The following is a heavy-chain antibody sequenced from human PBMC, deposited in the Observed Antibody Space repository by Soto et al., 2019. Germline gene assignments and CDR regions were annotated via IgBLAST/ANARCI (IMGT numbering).Heavy chain of an antibody. Sequence: GGSLRLSCAASGFTFSSYWMSWVRQAPGKGLEWVADIKQDGSEKYYVDSVKGRFTISRDNAKNSLYLQMNSLRAEDTAVYYCARAREQYFDWLVFVDDAMDVWGQGTTVTVSS. CDR3: ARAREQYFDWLVFVDDAMDV. D-gene: IGHD3-9*01. CDR2: IKQDGSEK. CDR1: GFTFSSYW. J-gene: IGHJ6*02. V-gene: IGHV3-7*05.